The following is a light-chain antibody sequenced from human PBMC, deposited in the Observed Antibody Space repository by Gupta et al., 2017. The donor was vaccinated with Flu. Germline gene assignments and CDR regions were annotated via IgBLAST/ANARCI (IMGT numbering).Light chain of an antibody. Sequence: PGQTATITCSGDERGINFVRWLQQKPGQAPVLVIYKDTERPSGIPERFSGSSSGATVTLTIRGAQVDDEADYYCYSATDNSLVFGGGTKLTVL. CDR3: YSATDNSLV. J-gene: IGLJ3*02. V-gene: IGLV3-27*01. CDR2: KDT. CDR1: ERGINF.